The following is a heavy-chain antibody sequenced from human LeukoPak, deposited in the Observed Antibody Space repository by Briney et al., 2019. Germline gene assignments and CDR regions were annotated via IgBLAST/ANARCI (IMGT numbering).Heavy chain of an antibody. CDR2: ISGYNGKT. Sequence: ASVKVSCKTSGYSENFYGITWVRQVAGQGLEWMGWISGYNGKTNYAQKFQGRVTITADESTSTAYMELSSLRSEDMAVYYCARVGRLELRSQKLLYYYYYMDVWGKGTTVTVSS. J-gene: IGHJ6*03. CDR1: GYSENFYG. V-gene: IGHV1-18*03. CDR3: ARVGRLELRSQKLLYYYYYMDV. D-gene: IGHD1-7*01.